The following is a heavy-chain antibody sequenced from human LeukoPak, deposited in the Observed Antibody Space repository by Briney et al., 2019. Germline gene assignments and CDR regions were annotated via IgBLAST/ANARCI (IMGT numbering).Heavy chain of an antibody. Sequence: GASLKISCKGSGYSFTSYWIGWVRQMPEKGLEWMGIIYPGDSDTRYSPSFQGQVTISADKSISTAYLQWSSLKASDTAMYYCARHIAVAGTNDAYYYYYYYMDVWGKGTTVTVSS. CDR3: ARHIAVAGTNDAYYYYYYYMDV. J-gene: IGHJ6*03. CDR2: IYPGDSDT. D-gene: IGHD6-19*01. CDR1: GYSFTSYW. V-gene: IGHV5-51*01.